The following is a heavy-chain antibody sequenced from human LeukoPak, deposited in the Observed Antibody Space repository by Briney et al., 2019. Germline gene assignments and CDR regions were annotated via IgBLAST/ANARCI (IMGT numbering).Heavy chain of an antibody. CDR3: VRVQFSRGSAVSHFDY. Sequence: PSETLSLTCAVYGGSFSGYYWSWIRQPPGKGLEWIGEINHSGSTNYNPSLKSRVTISVDTSKNQFSLKLSSVTAADTAVYYCVRVQFSRGSAVSHFDYWGQGTLVTVSS. CDR2: INHSGST. D-gene: IGHD6-19*01. V-gene: IGHV4-34*01. CDR1: GGSFSGYY. J-gene: IGHJ4*02.